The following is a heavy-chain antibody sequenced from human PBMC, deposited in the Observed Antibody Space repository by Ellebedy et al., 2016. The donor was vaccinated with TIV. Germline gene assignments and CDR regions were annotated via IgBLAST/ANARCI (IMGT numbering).Heavy chain of an antibody. V-gene: IGHV3-15*01. J-gene: IGHJ4*02. Sequence: GESLKISCAASGFTFSSYSMNWVRQAPGKGLEWVGRIKSKADGGTTDSAAPVKGRFTISRDDSKNTLYLQMNSLRAEDTAVYYCVRSVALPIYGSGSYQYDQIDYWGQGTLVTVSS. D-gene: IGHD3-10*01. CDR3: VRSVALPIYGSGSYQYDQIDY. CDR2: IKSKADGGTT. CDR1: GFTFSSYS.